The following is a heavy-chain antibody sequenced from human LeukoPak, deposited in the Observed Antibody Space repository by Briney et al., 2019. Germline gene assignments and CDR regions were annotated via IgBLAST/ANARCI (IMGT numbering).Heavy chain of an antibody. CDR3: ARDRGDGYNRFDY. D-gene: IGHD5-24*01. J-gene: IGHJ4*02. V-gene: IGHV1-69*04. CDR1: GGTFSSYA. Sequence: SVKVSCKASGGTFSSYAISWVRQAPGQGLEWMGRIIPIFGIANYAQKFQGRVTITADKSTGTAYMELSSLRSEDTAVYYCARDRGDGYNRFDYWGQGTLVTVSS. CDR2: IIPIFGIA.